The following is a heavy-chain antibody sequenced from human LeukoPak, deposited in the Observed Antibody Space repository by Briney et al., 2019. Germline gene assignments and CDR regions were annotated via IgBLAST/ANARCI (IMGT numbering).Heavy chain of an antibody. J-gene: IGHJ6*03. CDR2: ITSSGATK. Sequence: GGSLRLSCAVSGFTFSDSEMTWVRQAPGKGLEWISFITSSGATKYYADSVRGRFAISRDNANNSLYLLVDSLRADDTAVYFCARILGNNYYYYYMDVWGKGTTVTVSS. CDR3: ARILGNNYYYYYMDV. CDR1: GFTFSDSE. V-gene: IGHV3-48*03.